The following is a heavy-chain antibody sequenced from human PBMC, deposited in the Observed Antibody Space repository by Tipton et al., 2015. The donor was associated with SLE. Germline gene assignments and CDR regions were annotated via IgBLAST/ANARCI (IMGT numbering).Heavy chain of an antibody. V-gene: IGHV4-4*07. Sequence: TLSLTCTVSGGSISSYYWSWIRQPAGKGLEWIGRIYTSGSTNYNPSLKSRVTMSVDTSKNQFSLKLSSVTAADTAVYYCASFPYSSSSFDYWGQGTLVTVSS. CDR2: IYTSGST. D-gene: IGHD6-6*01. J-gene: IGHJ4*02. CDR1: GGSISSYY. CDR3: ASFPYSSSSFDY.